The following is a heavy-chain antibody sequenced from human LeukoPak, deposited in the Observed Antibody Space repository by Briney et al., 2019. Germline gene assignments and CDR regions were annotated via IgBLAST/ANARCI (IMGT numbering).Heavy chain of an antibody. V-gene: IGHV3-23*01. CDR3: ANVSRLSSSSWRKYYFEY. CDR2: ISGSGGNT. Sequence: GGSLRLSCAASGFTFSSYAMRWVRQAPGEGREGVSAISGSGGNTYYTHSGKGRFNISNDNSKNPMYLQMNSLRAEDTAVYYCANVSRLSSSSWRKYYFEYWGQGTLVTVSS. D-gene: IGHD6-13*01. CDR1: GFTFSSYA. J-gene: IGHJ4*02.